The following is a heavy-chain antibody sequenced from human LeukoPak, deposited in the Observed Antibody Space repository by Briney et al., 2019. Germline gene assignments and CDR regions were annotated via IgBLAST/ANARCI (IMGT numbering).Heavy chain of an antibody. CDR1: GFTVRSNY. J-gene: IGHJ3*02. D-gene: IGHD1-14*01. Sequence: GGSLRLSCAASGFTVRSNYMSWVRQAPGKGLEWVSVIYSGGSTYYADSVKGRFTISRDNSKNTLYLQMSSLRAEDTAVYYCARVTRNDAFDIWGQGTMVTVSS. V-gene: IGHV3-66*01. CDR3: ARVTRNDAFDI. CDR2: IYSGGST.